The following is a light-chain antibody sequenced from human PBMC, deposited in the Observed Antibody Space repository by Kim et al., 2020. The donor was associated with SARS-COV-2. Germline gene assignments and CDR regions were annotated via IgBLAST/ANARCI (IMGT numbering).Light chain of an antibody. CDR2: DAS. CDR1: QSVSTD. V-gene: IGKV3-11*01. J-gene: IGKJ1*01. Sequence: SLLPGEVPTLPCGASQSVSTDLPWYQQKPGQAPRLLIYDASKRATGIPARFSGSGSGKSFTLTIENLEPEDFEVNNCQQRGPGWGFGQGAKVEIK. CDR3: QQRGPGWG.